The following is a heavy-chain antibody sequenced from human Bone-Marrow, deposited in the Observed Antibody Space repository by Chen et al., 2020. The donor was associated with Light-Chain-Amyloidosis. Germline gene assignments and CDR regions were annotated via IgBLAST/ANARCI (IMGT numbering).Heavy chain of an antibody. CDR2: IHSEGTST. CDR3: VRDGTPTAVSRYFDY. Sequence: EVQLVESGGEVVQPGGSLRLSCAASGFYFSHYWMHWVRQAPGKGLVGVSRIHSEGTSTADAESVKGRFTISRDNAKNTVYLQMNSLRVEDTAMYFCVRDGTPTAVSRYFDYWGQGTPVTVSS. CDR1: GFYFSHYW. V-gene: IGHV3-74*01. D-gene: IGHD2-21*02. J-gene: IGHJ4*02.